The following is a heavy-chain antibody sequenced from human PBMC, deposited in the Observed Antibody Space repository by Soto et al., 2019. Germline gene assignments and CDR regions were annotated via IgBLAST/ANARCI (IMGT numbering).Heavy chain of an antibody. V-gene: IGHV6-1*01. Sequence: SQTLSLTCAVSGDSVSRNSAAGNWIRQSPSRGLEWLGRTYYRSKWYNDYAVSVKSRITINPDTSKNQFSLQLNSVTPEDTAVYYCASMGQHRNYYYYGMDVWGQGTTVTVSS. CDR1: GDSVSRNSAA. D-gene: IGHD6-13*01. CDR3: ASMGQHRNYYYYGMDV. J-gene: IGHJ6*02. CDR2: TYYRSKWYN.